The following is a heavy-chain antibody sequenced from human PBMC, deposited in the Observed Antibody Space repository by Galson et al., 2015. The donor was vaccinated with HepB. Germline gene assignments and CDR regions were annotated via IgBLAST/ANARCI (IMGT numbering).Heavy chain of an antibody. Sequence: SLRLSCAASGFTVSSNYMSWVRQTPGKGLGWVSIIYSDGRTYYADSVKGRFSISRDNSKDTLYLQMNRLRAEDTAVYYCARAGRAVSSFRGLDYCGQGTLVTVSA. V-gene: IGHV3-53*01. CDR2: IYSDGRT. J-gene: IGHJ4*02. D-gene: IGHD1-26*01. CDR3: ARAGRAVSSFRGLDY. CDR1: GFTVSSNY.